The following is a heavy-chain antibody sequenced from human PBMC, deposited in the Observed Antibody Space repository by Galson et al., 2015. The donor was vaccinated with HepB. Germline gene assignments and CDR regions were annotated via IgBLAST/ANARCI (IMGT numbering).Heavy chain of an antibody. CDR2: TYYRSKWYN. D-gene: IGHD6-13*01. V-gene: IGHV6-1*01. Sequence: CAISGDSVSSNSAAWNWIRQSPSRGLEWLGRTYYRSKWYNDYAVSVKSRITINPDTSKNQFSLQLNSVTPEDTAVYYCARDEIAAAWYAFDIWGQGTMVTVSS. CDR3: ARDEIAAAWYAFDI. J-gene: IGHJ3*02. CDR1: GDSVSSNSAA.